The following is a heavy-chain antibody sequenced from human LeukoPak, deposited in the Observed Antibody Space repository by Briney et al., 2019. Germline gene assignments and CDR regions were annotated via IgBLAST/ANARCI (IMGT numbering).Heavy chain of an antibody. Sequence: SETLSLTCTVSGGSISSGDYYWSWIRQPPGQCLERIGYIYHSGNTYYNPSLKSRLTISVDTPRNQFSLKLRSVTAADTAVYYCARGGTRITIVGVVINDFDYWGQGTLVTVSS. CDR3: ARGGTRITIVGVVINDFDY. CDR2: IYHSGNT. V-gene: IGHV4-30-4*08. CDR1: GGSISSGDYY. J-gene: IGHJ4*02. D-gene: IGHD3-3*01.